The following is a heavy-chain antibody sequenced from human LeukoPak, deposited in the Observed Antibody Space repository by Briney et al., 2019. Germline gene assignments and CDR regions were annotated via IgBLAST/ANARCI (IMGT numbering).Heavy chain of an antibody. Sequence: PSETLSLTCSVSNGSISSGGYYWSWIRQHPRKGLEWIGYIYYSGNIYYNPSLKSRLTISMDTSKNLFSLKLRSVTAADTAVYYCARATYMVSMLDRYLDYWGQGTLVTVSS. CDR1: NGSISSGGYY. V-gene: IGHV4-31*03. J-gene: IGHJ4*02. CDR2: IYYSGNI. D-gene: IGHD3-10*01. CDR3: ARATYMVSMLDRYLDY.